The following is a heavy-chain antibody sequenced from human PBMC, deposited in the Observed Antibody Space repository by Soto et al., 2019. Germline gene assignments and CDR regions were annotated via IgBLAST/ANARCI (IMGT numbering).Heavy chain of an antibody. Sequence: EVQLVESGGGLVKPGGSLRLSCAASGFTFTSYSMNWVRQAPGKGLEWVSSIDSSSTYIYYADSVKGRFTISRDNAKNSLYLQMNSLRAEDTAVYYCARDPSPGDDWGKGTTVTVSS. CDR3: ARDPSPGDD. CDR1: GFTFTSYS. V-gene: IGHV3-21*06. J-gene: IGHJ6*04. CDR2: IDSSSTYI.